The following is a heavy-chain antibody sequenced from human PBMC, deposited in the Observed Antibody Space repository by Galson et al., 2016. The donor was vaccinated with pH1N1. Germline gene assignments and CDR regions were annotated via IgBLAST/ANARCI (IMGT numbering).Heavy chain of an antibody. CDR1: GYSCSSYW. CDR2: MYPDDSDI. D-gene: IGHD1-26*01. V-gene: IGHV5-51*01. Sequence: QSGAEVKKPGESLKISCQVSGYSCSSYWVAWVRQMPGKGLEWMAIMYPDDSDIKFSPSFEGQVTISADKSLSTAYLQWSSLKASDTAMYYCARYSGSFFFDYWGQGTLVTVSS. J-gene: IGHJ4*02. CDR3: ARYSGSFFFDY.